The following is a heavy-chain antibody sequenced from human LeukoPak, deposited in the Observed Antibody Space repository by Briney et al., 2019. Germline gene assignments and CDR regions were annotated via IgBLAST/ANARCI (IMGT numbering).Heavy chain of an antibody. CDR1: GYTFTSYY. V-gene: IGHV1-46*01. Sequence: ASVKVSCKASGYTFTSYYMHWVRQAPGQGLEWMGLINPSGGSTDYAQRFQGRVTMTRDMSTSTVYMELSSLRSEDTAVYYCARLNYYDSSAYYSFDCWGQGTLVTVSS. D-gene: IGHD3-22*01. CDR3: ARLNYYDSSAYYSFDC. J-gene: IGHJ4*02. CDR2: INPSGGST.